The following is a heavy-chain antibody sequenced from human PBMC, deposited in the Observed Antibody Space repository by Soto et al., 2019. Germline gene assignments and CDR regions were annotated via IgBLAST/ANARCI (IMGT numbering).Heavy chain of an antibody. CDR1: GGSFSGYY. CDR2: INHSGST. CDR3: ARGGITMVRGVIITPYYYYGMDV. Sequence: SATLSLTCAVYGGSFSGYYWSWIRQPPGKGLEWIGEINHSGSTNYNPSLKSRVTISVDTSKNQFSLKLSSVTAADTAVYYCARGGITMVRGVIITPYYYYGMDVWGIGTTVTVSS. J-gene: IGHJ6*04. V-gene: IGHV4-34*01. D-gene: IGHD3-10*01.